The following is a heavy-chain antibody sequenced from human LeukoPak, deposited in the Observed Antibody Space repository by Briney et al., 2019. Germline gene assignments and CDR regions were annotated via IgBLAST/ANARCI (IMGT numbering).Heavy chain of an antibody. D-gene: IGHD6-13*01. CDR1: GFTFSSYW. Sequence: GGSLRLSRAASGFTFSSYWMSWVRQAPGKGLEWVANIKQDGSEKYYVDSVKGRFTISRDNAKNSLYLQMNSLRAEDTAVYYCASGGAAAGTNPYYFDYWGQGTLVTVSS. J-gene: IGHJ4*02. CDR3: ASGGAAAGTNPYYFDY. CDR2: IKQDGSEK. V-gene: IGHV3-7*01.